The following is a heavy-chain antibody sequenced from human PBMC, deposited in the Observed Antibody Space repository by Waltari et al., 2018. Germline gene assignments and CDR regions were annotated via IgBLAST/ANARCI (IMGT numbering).Heavy chain of an antibody. Sequence: QVQLQQWGAGLLKPSETLSLTCAVYGGSFSGYYWSWIRQPPGKGLEWIGEINHSGSTNYNPSLKSRGTISVDTSKNQFSLKLSSVTAADTAVYYCARFRQVLRFLEWFDYWGQGTLVTVSS. J-gene: IGHJ4*02. CDR3: ARFRQVLRFLEWFDY. CDR1: GGSFSGYY. D-gene: IGHD3-3*01. CDR2: INHSGST. V-gene: IGHV4-34*01.